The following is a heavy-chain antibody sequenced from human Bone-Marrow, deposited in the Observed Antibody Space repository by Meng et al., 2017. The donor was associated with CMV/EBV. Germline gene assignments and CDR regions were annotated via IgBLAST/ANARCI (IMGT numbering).Heavy chain of an antibody. J-gene: IGHJ6*02. CDR2: INPNSGGT. CDR1: GYTFTGYY. V-gene: IGHV1-2*02. D-gene: IGHD2-2*02. CDR3: ARGCDIVVVPAAIEGYYYYGMDG. Sequence: ASVKVSCKASGYTFTGYYMHWVRQAPGQGLEWMGWINPNSGGTNYAQKFQGRVTMTRDTSISTAYMELSRLRSDDTAVYYCARGCDIVVVPAAIEGYYYYGMDGWGQGTTVTVSS.